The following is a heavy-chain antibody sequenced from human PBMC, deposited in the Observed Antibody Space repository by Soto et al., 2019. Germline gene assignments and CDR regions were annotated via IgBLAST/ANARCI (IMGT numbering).Heavy chain of an antibody. CDR1: GGNFNTYT. CDR2: FIPTLEMS. D-gene: IGHD2-21*01. CDR3: AITYCRDNSCPRDFDF. Sequence: QVQVVQTGAEVKKPASSVKVSCKPSGGNFNTYTVNWVRLAPGHGPEWMGRFIPTLEMSNYAQKFQDRVTITADRSTFTAYMELNSLTSDDTAVYYCAITYCRDNSCPRDFDFWGPGTRVTVSS. J-gene: IGHJ4*02. V-gene: IGHV1-69*02.